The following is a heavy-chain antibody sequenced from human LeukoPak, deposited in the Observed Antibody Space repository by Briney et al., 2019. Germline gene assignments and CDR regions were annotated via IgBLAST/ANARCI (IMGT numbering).Heavy chain of an antibody. CDR3: AKDRVLGYGDYYFDY. Sequence: GGSLRLSCSASGFTFSDYSMKWVRQAPGKGLEWVAVISYDGSNKYYADSVKGRFTISRDNSKNTLYLQMNSLRAEDTAVYYCAKDRVLGYGDYYFDYWGQGTLVTVSS. J-gene: IGHJ4*02. V-gene: IGHV3-30*18. CDR1: GFTFSDYS. D-gene: IGHD4-17*01. CDR2: ISYDGSNK.